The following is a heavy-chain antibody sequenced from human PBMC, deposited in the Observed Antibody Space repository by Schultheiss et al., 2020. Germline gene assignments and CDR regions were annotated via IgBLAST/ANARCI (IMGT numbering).Heavy chain of an antibody. Sequence: GGSLRLSCAASGFTFSSYSMNWVRQAPGKGLEWVSSISSSSSYIYYADSVKGRFTISRDNAKNSLYLQMNSLRAEDTAVYYCARDSKEGDFWSGYYVYYFDYWGQGTLVTGSS. CDR3: ARDSKEGDFWSGYYVYYFDY. V-gene: IGHV3-21*01. CDR1: GFTFSSYS. CDR2: ISSSSSYI. D-gene: IGHD3-3*01. J-gene: IGHJ4*02.